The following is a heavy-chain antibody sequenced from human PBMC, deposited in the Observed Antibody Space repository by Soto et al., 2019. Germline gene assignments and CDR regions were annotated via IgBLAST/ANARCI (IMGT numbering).Heavy chain of an antibody. CDR3: ARKAWVRFDY. Sequence: SETLSLTCAVSGDSISSSVWWTWVRQPPGKGLEWIGEVFHTGNTNYNPSLKSRVTMSVDKSTNEFSLKVTSVTAADTAIYYCARKAWVRFDYWGQGALVTSPQ. CDR1: GDSISSSVW. J-gene: IGHJ4*02. V-gene: IGHV4-4*02. CDR2: VFHTGNT. D-gene: IGHD7-27*01.